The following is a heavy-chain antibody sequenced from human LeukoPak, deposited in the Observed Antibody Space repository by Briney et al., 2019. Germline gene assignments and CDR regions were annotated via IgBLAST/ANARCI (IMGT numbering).Heavy chain of an antibody. CDR3: TRVTYYYDNSGYFHFDS. D-gene: IGHD3-22*01. CDR1: GFTFGDYA. Sequence: PGRSLRLSCTTSGFTFGDYAMSWVRQAPGKVLEWVSFIRRKAHGGTTEYAASVKGRFSSSRDDSKSIAYLQMNSLKTEDTAVYFCTRVTYYYDNSGYFHFDSWGQGSLVTVSS. CDR2: IRRKAHGGTT. J-gene: IGHJ4*02. V-gene: IGHV3-49*04.